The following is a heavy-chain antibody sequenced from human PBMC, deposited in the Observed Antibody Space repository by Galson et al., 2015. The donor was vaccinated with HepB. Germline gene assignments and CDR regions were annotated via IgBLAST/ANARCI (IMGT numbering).Heavy chain of an antibody. J-gene: IGHJ4*02. CDR2: FRGSVGGT. Sequence: SLRLSCAASGFTFNNHAMSWVRQAPGKGLEWISAFRGSVGGTFYADSVKGRFTISRDNSKNTLFLQMSSLKVEDTAVYYCAKASPYGTTWHGANDYWGQGTLVTVSS. CDR1: GFTFNNHA. V-gene: IGHV3-23*01. CDR3: AKASPYGTTWHGANDY. D-gene: IGHD1-14*01.